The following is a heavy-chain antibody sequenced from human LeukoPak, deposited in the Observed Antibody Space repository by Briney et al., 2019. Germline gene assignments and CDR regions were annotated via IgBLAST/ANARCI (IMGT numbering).Heavy chain of an antibody. J-gene: IGHJ6*02. Sequence: GASVKVSCKASGYTFTSYGISWVRQAPGQGLEWMGWISAYNGNTNYAQKLQGRVTMTTDTSTSTAYMELRSLRSDDTAVYYCARDSSSSADYYYGMDVWGQGTLVTVSS. CDR3: ARDSSSSADYYYGMDV. CDR2: ISAYNGNT. CDR1: GYTFTSYG. D-gene: IGHD6-6*01. V-gene: IGHV1-18*01.